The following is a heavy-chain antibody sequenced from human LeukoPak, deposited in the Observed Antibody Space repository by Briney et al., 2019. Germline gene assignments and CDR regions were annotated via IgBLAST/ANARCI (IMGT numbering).Heavy chain of an antibody. D-gene: IGHD3-10*01. CDR1: GFTVSGNY. CDR3: ARDPGYGSGTDYDMGY. Sequence: GGSLRLSCVASGFTVSGNYMSWVRQAPGKGLEWVSVIYSGGNTYYADSVKGRFTISRDNSKNTLYLQMNSLRPVDTAVYHCARDPGYGSGTDYDMGYWGQGTLVTVSS. V-gene: IGHV3-66*02. J-gene: IGHJ4*02. CDR2: IYSGGNT.